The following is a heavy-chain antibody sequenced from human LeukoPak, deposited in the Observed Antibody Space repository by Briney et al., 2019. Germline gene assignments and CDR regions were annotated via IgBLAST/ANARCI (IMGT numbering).Heavy chain of an antibody. V-gene: IGHV4-4*07. CDR3: AKDFYDGRGSNWFVP. D-gene: IGHD3-22*01. Sequence: PETLSLTCNVSTASITSYYWGWIRQPDGRGLEWIGRIDSNDSTNYSPSLKRRVTMSVDKSNNEFSLKLSSVAAEDTAVYYCAKDFYDGRGSNWFVPWGQGPVVTVSS. J-gene: IGHJ5*02. CDR1: TASITSYY. CDR2: IDSNDST.